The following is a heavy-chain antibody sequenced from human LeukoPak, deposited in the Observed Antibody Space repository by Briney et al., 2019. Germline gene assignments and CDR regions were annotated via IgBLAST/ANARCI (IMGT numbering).Heavy chain of an antibody. V-gene: IGHV3-30*18. CDR3: AKSTMVRGVMTTSFDC. Sequence: GGSLRLSCAASGFTFSSYGMHWVRQAPGKGLEWVAVISYDGSNKYYADSVKGRFTISRDNSKNTLYLQMNSLRAEDTAVYYCAKSTMVRGVMTTSFDCWGQGTLVTVSS. CDR2: ISYDGSNK. J-gene: IGHJ4*02. D-gene: IGHD3-10*01. CDR1: GFTFSSYG.